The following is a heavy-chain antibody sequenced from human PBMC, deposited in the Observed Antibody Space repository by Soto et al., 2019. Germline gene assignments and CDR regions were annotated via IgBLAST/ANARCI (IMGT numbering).Heavy chain of an antibody. CDR2: IIPIFGTA. V-gene: IGHV1-69*13. CDR1: GGTFSSYA. J-gene: IGHJ4*02. Sequence: ASVKVSCKASGGTFSSYAISWVRQAPGQGLEWMGGIIPIFGTANYAQKFQGRVTITADESTSTAYMELSSLRSEDTAVYYCARGREGYDILTGYYVFFDYWGQGTLVTVSS. CDR3: ARGREGYDILTGYYVFFDY. D-gene: IGHD3-9*01.